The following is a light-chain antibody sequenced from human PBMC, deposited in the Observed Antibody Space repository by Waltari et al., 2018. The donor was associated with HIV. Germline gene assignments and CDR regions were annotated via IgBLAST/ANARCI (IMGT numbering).Light chain of an antibody. CDR3: AAWDDSLNGWV. Sequence: QSVLTQPPSASGTPGQRVTLPCSGSSSHLGSHTVNCHQQPPGTAPKLLIYSNNQRPSGVPDRFSGSKSGTSASLAISGLQSEDEADYYCAAWDDSLNGWVFGGGTKLTVL. V-gene: IGLV1-44*01. J-gene: IGLJ3*02. CDR1: SSHLGSHT. CDR2: SNN.